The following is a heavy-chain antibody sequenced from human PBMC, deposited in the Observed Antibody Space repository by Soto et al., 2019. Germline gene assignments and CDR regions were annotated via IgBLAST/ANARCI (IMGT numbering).Heavy chain of an antibody. V-gene: IGHV4-30-2*01. Sequence: PSETLSLTCAVSGGSISSGGYSWSWIRQPPGKGVEWIGYIYHGGSTYYTPSLKSRVTISVDRSKNQFSLKLSSVTAADTDVYYCARVPAVWGQGTTVTVSS. CDR1: GGSISSGGYS. CDR2: IYHGGST. CDR3: ARVPAV. J-gene: IGHJ6*02.